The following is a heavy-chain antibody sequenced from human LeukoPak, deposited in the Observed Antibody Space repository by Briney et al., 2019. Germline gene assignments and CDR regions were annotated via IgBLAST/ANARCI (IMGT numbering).Heavy chain of an antibody. D-gene: IGHD6-13*01. Sequence: KPSETLSLTCAVYGGSFSGYYWSWIRQPPGKGLEWIGYIYYSGSTNYNTSLKSRVTISVDTSKNQFSLKLSSVTAADTAVYYCARDVIAAAGTYYYYYMDVWGKGTTVTVSS. J-gene: IGHJ6*03. CDR3: ARDVIAAAGTYYYYYMDV. CDR1: GGSFSGYY. V-gene: IGHV4-59*01. CDR2: IYYSGST.